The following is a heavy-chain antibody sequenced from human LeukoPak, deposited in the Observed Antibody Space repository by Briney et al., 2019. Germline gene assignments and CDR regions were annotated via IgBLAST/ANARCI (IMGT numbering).Heavy chain of an antibody. D-gene: IGHD3-10*01. Sequence: PSETLSLTCTVSGVSISSYYWSWIRQPPGKGLEWIGRIYTSGSTNYNPSLKSRVTMSVDTSKNQFSLKLSSVTAADTAVYYCAXQLSDGSGSPDYYYYYMDVWGKGATVTISS. CDR2: IYTSGST. V-gene: IGHV4-4*07. CDR3: AXQLSDGSGSPDYYYYYMDV. J-gene: IGHJ6*03. CDR1: GVSISSYY.